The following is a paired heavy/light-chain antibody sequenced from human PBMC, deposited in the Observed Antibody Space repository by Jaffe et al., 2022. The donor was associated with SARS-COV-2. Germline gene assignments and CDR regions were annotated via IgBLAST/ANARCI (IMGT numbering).Light chain of an antibody. V-gene: IGKV4-1*01. CDR1: QSVLSSSNNKDY. CDR3: HQYYTIPWT. J-gene: IGKJ1*01. Sequence: DIVVTQSPDSLAVSLGERATINCKSSQSVLSSSNNKDYVAWYQQKPGQPPKLLVYWASTRESGVPDRFSGSGSGTDFTLTISSLQAEDVAVYYCHQYYTIPWTFGQGTKVGIK. CDR2: WAS.
Heavy chain of an antibody. V-gene: IGHV3-7*03. CDR1: GFTFGSYW. J-gene: IGHJ3*01. D-gene: IGHD3-16*01. CDR2: VKQDESEK. Sequence: EVQLVESGGGLVQPGGSLRLSCAASGFTFGSYWMNWVRQAPGKGLEWVANVKQDESEKHYVASVKGRFTISRDNAKNTLYLQMNSLRAEDTAVYYCARTMITLTKFASDVWGQGTMVSVSS. CDR3: ARTMITLTKFASDV.